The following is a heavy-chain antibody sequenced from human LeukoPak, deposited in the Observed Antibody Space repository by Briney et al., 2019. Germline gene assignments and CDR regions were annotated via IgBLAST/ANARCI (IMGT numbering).Heavy chain of an antibody. CDR1: GFTFGDYY. V-gene: IGHV3-11*01. CDR2: ISSSGSNR. Sequence: GGSLRLSCAASGFTFGDYYMTWIRQAPGQGLEWVSYISSSGSNRYYADSVKGRFTISRDNAQNSLYLQMNSLRAEDSAVYYCAIGNYRALYWGQGTLVTVYS. J-gene: IGHJ4*02. CDR3: AIGNYRALY. D-gene: IGHD1-7*01.